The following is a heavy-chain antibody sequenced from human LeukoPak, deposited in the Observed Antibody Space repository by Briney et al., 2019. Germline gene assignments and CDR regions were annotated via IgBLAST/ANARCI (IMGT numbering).Heavy chain of an antibody. V-gene: IGHV4-38-2*02. CDR3: ARITISEIDY. CDR2: IYHSGST. Sequence: SETLSLTCTVSGYSISSGYYWGWIRQPPGKGLEWIGSIYHSGSTYYNPSLKGRVTISVDTSKNQFSLKLSSVTAADTAVYYCARITISEIDYWGQGTLVTVSS. J-gene: IGHJ4*02. CDR1: GYSISSGYY. D-gene: IGHD3-3*01.